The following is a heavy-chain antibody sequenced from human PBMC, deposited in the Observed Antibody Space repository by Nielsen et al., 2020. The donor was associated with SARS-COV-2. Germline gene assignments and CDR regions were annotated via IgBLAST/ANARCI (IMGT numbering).Heavy chain of an antibody. J-gene: IGHJ1*01. CDR3: AKEAGDIVVVPAAQLGEKSLGSYFQH. Sequence: GESLKISCAASGFTFSSYSMNWVRQAPGKGLEWVSYISSSSSTIYYADSVKGRFTISRDNSKSTLYLQMNSLRAEDTAVYYCAKEAGDIVVVPAAQLGEKSLGSYFQHWGQGTLVTVSS. D-gene: IGHD2-2*01. CDR2: ISSSSSTI. CDR1: GFTFSSYS. V-gene: IGHV3-48*01.